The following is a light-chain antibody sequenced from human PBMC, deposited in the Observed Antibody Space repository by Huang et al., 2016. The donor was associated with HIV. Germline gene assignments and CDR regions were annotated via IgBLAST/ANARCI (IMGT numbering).Light chain of an antibody. CDR1: QSVGSN. J-gene: IGKJ2*01. Sequence: ESVMTQSQATLSVSPGDRVTLSCRASQSVGSNLAWYQQRPGQAPRLLIYFASTRATGIPARFSGSGSGTEFTLTITSLQSEDFAVYYCQQYNDWPRTFGQGTKLEI. CDR2: FAS. V-gene: IGKV3-15*01. CDR3: QQYNDWPRT.